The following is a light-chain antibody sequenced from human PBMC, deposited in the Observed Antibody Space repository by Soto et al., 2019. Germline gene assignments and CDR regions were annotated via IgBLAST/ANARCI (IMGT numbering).Light chain of an antibody. J-gene: IGLJ1*01. CDR2: EVV. CDR1: KNDIGVYDF. Sequence: QYLLTQPPSASVSPGQSVTISCTGTKNDIGVYDFVSWYQHHPGKAPRLIIYEVVQRPSGVPDRFSGSKSGNTASLTVSGLQAADEADYFCKSYAGSNTYVFGSGTKVTVL. CDR3: KSYAGSNTYV. V-gene: IGLV2-8*01.